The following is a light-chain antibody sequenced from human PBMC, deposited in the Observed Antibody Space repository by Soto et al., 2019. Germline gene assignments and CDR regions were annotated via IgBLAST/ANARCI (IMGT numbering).Light chain of an antibody. CDR2: GDN. CDR3: QVWDNTADHYV. J-gene: IGLJ1*01. V-gene: IGLV3-21*02. Sequence: SYELTQPPSVSLAPGQTARITCGGDNTGTKSVQWYQQKAGQAPVLVVYGDNDRPSGIPDRFSSSNSGNTATLTISRVEAGDEADYYCQVWDNTADHYVFGTGTKVTVL. CDR1: NTGTKS.